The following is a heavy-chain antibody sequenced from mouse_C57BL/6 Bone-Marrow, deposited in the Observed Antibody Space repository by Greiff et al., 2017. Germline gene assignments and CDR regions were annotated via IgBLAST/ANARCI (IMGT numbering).Heavy chain of an antibody. CDR2: ISSGGSYT. V-gene: IGHV5-6*01. CDR3: ASDSSRDY. J-gene: IGHJ4*01. CDR1: GFTFSSYG. Sequence: EVKLVESGGDLVKPGGSLKLSCAASGFTFSSYGMSWVRQTPDKRLEWVATISSGGSYTYYPDSVKGRFPISRDNAKNTLYLQMSRLKSEDTAMYYCASDSSRDYWGQGTSVTVSS.